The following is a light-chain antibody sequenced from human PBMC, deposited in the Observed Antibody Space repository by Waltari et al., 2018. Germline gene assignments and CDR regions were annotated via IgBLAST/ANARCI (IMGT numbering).Light chain of an antibody. CDR1: SSNIETNT. CDR3: AAWDDSLNAWV. CDR2: RNN. Sequence: QSVLTQPPSASGTPGQRVTIPCSGSSSNIETNTVNWYQQLPGSAPKLLIHRNNPRPSGVPDRFTGSKSGTSASLASSGLQSEDEADYYWAAWDDSLNAWVFGGGTKLTVL. J-gene: IGLJ3*02. V-gene: IGLV1-44*01.